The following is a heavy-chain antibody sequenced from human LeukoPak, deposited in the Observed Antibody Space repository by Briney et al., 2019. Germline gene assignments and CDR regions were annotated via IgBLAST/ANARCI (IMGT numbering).Heavy chain of an antibody. CDR1: GFTFSSYW. Sequence: GGSLRLSCAASGFTFSSYWMHWVRQAPGKGLVWVSRINTDGSSTSYADSVKGRFTISRDNAKNTLYLQMNSLRAEDTAVYYCARAGDYDTYYFDYWGQGTLVTVSS. CDR3: ARAGDYDTYYFDY. V-gene: IGHV3-74*01. CDR2: INTDGSST. J-gene: IGHJ4*02. D-gene: IGHD4-17*01.